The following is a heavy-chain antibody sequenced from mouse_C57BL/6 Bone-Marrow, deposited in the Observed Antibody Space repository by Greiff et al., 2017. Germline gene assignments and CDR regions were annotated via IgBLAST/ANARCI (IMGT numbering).Heavy chain of an antibody. D-gene: IGHD2-12*01. Sequence: VQLKESGGGLVKPGGSLKLSCAASGFTFSSYAMSWVRQTPEKRLEWVATISDGGSYTYYPDNVKGRFTISRDNAKNNLYLQMSHLKSEDTAMYYCAREGLYGYWGQGTTLTVSS. CDR2: ISDGGSYT. J-gene: IGHJ2*01. CDR3: AREGLYGY. CDR1: GFTFSSYA. V-gene: IGHV5-4*01.